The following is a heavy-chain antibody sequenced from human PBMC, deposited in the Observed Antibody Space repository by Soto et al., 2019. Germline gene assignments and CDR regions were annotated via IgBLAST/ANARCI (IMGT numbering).Heavy chain of an antibody. CDR3: ARGYGEEWPTSDF. D-gene: IGHD3-10*01. Sequence: QVQLQQWGAGLLKPSETLSLTCTVYGGSFSRYHWNWIRQAPGKGLEWIGEIHHEGGTNSRPSLEGRVTMSVDTSKNEFSLKLSSVTAADTGVYYCARGYGEEWPTSDFWGQGTLVTVSS. J-gene: IGHJ4*02. V-gene: IGHV4-34*01. CDR2: IHHEGGT. CDR1: GGSFSRYH.